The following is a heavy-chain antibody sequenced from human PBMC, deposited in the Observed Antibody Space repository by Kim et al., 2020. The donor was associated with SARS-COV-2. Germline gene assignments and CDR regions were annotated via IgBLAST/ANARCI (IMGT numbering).Heavy chain of an antibody. J-gene: IGHJ4*02. Sequence: GGSLRLSCAASGFTFSSYGMHWVRQAPGKGLEWVAVIWYDGSNKYYADSVKGRFTISRDNSKNTLYLQMNSLRAEDTAVYYCARDGGLTYYYDSSGYYSDMVHYWGQGTLVTVSS. D-gene: IGHD3-22*01. V-gene: IGHV3-33*01. CDR3: ARDGGLTYYYDSSGYYSDMVHY. CDR1: GFTFSSYG. CDR2: IWYDGSNK.